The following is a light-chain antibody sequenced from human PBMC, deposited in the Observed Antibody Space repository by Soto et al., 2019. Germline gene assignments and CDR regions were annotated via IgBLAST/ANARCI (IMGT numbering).Light chain of an antibody. V-gene: IGKV3-20*01. Sequence: EIVLTQSPGTLSLSPGERTTLSCRASQSVSSNFLDWYQQKPGQAPRLLIYGASSRATGIPDRFSGSGSGTDFTLTISRLEPEDFAVYYCQQYETSPRTFGQGTRWKS. CDR1: QSVSSNF. J-gene: IGKJ1*01. CDR2: GAS. CDR3: QQYETSPRT.